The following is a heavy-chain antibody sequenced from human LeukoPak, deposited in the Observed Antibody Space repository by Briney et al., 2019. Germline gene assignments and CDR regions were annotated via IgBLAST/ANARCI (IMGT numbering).Heavy chain of an antibody. J-gene: IGHJ4*02. Sequence: GGPLRLSCAASGFTFSSYAMSWVRQAPGKGLEWVSAISGSGGSTYYADSVKGRFTISRDNSKNTLYLQMNSLRAEDTAVYYCAKVGRITMIVVVTKQSFFDYWGQGTLVTVSS. V-gene: IGHV3-23*01. CDR3: AKVGRITMIVVVTKQSFFDY. CDR1: GFTFSSYA. D-gene: IGHD3-22*01. CDR2: ISGSGGST.